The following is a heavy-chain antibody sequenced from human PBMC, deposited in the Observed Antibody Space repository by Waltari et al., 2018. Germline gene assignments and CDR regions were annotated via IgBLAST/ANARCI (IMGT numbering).Heavy chain of an antibody. CDR1: GDSVPSNSAA. Sequence: QVQLQQSGPGLVKPSQTLSLTCAISGDSVPSNSAAWNWIRQSPSRGLEWLGRTDYRAKWYNDYAGSGKSRITINPDTSKNQFSLQLNSVTPEDTAVYYCARGIVGAVLGTDYWGQGTLVTVSS. CDR3: ARGIVGAVLGTDY. V-gene: IGHV6-1*01. D-gene: IGHD1-26*01. J-gene: IGHJ4*02. CDR2: TDYRAKWYN.